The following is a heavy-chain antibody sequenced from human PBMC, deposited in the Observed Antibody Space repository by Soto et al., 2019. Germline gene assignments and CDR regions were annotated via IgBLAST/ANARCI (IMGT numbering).Heavy chain of an antibody. J-gene: IGHJ4*02. CDR1: GDSISDGYW. CDR2: THHSGTL. V-gene: IGHV4-4*02. Sequence: QVQLQESGPGLVKPSGTLSLTCAVSGDSISDGYWWTWVRQSPEKGLEWIGETHHSGTLNYNPSLKSRVTISVDKSKNHFSLSLISLTAADTAIYYSARGGRGERVKGDDFDYWGQGTLVTVSS. CDR3: ARGGRGERVKGDDFDY. D-gene: IGHD2-15*01.